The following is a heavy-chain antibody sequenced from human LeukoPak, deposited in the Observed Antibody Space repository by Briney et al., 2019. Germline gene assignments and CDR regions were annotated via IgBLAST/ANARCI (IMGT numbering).Heavy chain of an antibody. J-gene: IGHJ4*02. CDR2: ISYDGSDK. V-gene: IGHV3-30*14. Sequence: GGSLRLSCAASGFTFSNYAMSWVRQAPGKGLEWVAVISYDGSDKYYADSVKGRFTISRDNSENTLYLQMNSLRAEDTAVYYCARVTEGLALWFGEWGYWGQGTLVTVS. D-gene: IGHD3-10*01. CDR3: ARVTEGLALWFGEWGY. CDR1: GFTFSNYA.